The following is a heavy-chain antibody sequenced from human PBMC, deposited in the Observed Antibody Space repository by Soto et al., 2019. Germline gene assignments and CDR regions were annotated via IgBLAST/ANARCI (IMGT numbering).Heavy chain of an antibody. CDR2: ISSSGSTI. Sequence: GGSLRLSCAASGFTFSSYEMNWVRQAPGKXLEWVSYISSSGSTIYYADSVKGRFTISRDNAKNSLYLQMNSLRAEDTAVYYCARKMKERLRFLEWSRMNWFDPWGQGTLVTVSS. V-gene: IGHV3-48*03. D-gene: IGHD3-3*01. J-gene: IGHJ5*02. CDR1: GFTFSSYE. CDR3: ARKMKERLRFLEWSRMNWFDP.